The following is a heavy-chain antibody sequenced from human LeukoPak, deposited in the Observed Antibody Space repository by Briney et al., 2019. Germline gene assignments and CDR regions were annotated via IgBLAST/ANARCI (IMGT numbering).Heavy chain of an antibody. CDR2: IYYSGST. D-gene: IGHD1-26*01. CDR3: AYSSWEAFDY. Sequence: PSETLSLTCTVSGGSISRSSYYWGWIRQPPGKGLEWIGSIYYSGSTYYNPSLKSRVTISVDTSKNQFSLKLTSVTAADTAVYYCAYSSWEAFDYWGQGTLVTVSS. CDR1: GGSISRSSYY. J-gene: IGHJ4*02. V-gene: IGHV4-39*07.